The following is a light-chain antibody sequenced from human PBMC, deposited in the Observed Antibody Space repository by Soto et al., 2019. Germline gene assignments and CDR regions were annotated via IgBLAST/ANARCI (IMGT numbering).Light chain of an antibody. V-gene: IGKV1-5*01. CDR3: QQYNSYSR. CDR1: QSISSW. J-gene: IGKJ4*01. Sequence: DIQMTQSPSTLSASVGDRVTITCRASQSISSWLAWYQQKPGKAPKLLICDASSLESGVPSRFSGSGSGTEFTLTISSLQPDDFATYYCQQYNSYSRFGGGTKVDI. CDR2: DAS.